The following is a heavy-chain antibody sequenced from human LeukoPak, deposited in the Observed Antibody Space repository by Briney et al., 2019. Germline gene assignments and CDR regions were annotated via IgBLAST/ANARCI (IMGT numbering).Heavy chain of an antibody. D-gene: IGHD6-19*01. CDR2: LTRCHYL. CDR3: ARARSSGWYRDY. J-gene: IGHJ4*02. Sequence: GGSLRLSCAPSRFTFSSYSMNGVRQAPGRGLEWVSSLTRCHYLHYADSVKGRFHISRDNAETSLYQQMHSLRAEDTAVYYCARARSSGWYRDYWGQGTLATVSS. CDR1: RFTFSSYS. V-gene: IGHV3-21*01.